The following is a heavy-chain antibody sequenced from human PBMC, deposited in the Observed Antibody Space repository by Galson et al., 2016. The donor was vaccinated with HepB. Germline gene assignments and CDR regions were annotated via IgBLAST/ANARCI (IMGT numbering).Heavy chain of an antibody. J-gene: IGHJ3*02. CDR3: ASGLGYCSGTNCYVNDAFDI. CDR2: IYHSGST. CDR1: GYSISSGYY. V-gene: IGHV4-38-2*01. D-gene: IGHD2-15*01. Sequence: SETLSLTCAVSGYSISSGYYWGWIRQPPGKGLEWIGSIYHSGSTYYNPSLKSRVTISVDESTSTTYMELSSLKSDDTAVYYCASGLGYCSGTNCYVNDAFDIWGQGTMVTVS.